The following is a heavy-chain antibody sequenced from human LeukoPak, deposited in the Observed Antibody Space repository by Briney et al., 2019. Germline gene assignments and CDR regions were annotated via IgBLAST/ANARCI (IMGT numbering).Heavy chain of an antibody. J-gene: IGHJ4*02. Sequence: GGSLRLSCAASGFTFSSYAMSWVRQAPGKGLEWVSAISGSGGSTYYADSVKGRFTISRDNSKNTLYLQMTSLRAEDTAVYYCAKDQDIVVVPAASWGYFDYWGQGTLVTVSS. CDR2: ISGSGGST. CDR1: GFTFSSYA. V-gene: IGHV3-23*01. CDR3: AKDQDIVVVPAASWGYFDY. D-gene: IGHD2-2*01.